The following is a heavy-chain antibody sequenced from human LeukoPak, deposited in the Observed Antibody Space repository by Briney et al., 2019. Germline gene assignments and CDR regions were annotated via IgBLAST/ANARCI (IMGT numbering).Heavy chain of an antibody. CDR2: INYSGST. Sequence: PSETLSLTCSVSGGSISNYYWSWIRQPPGKGMEWIGYINYSGSTSYKSSLKSRVTISVDTSKNQSSLKLSSVTVADTAVYYCASRDAYHSEYWGQGTLVTVSS. CDR1: GGSISNYY. J-gene: IGHJ4*02. V-gene: IGHV4-59*01. D-gene: IGHD5-24*01. CDR3: ASRDAYHSEY.